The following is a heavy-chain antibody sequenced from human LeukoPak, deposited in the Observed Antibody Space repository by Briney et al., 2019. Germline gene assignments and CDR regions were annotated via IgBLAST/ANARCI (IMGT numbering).Heavy chain of an antibody. J-gene: IGHJ6*02. Sequence: SETLSLTCTVSGGSISSYYWSWIRQPPGKGLEWIGYIYYSGSTTYNPSLKSRVTISVDTSKNQFSLKLRSVTAADTAVYYCARAIAAYSGYYYYYYDMDVWGQGTTVTVSS. V-gene: IGHV4-59*01. CDR1: GGSISSYY. D-gene: IGHD5-12*01. CDR2: IYYSGST. CDR3: ARAIAAYSGYYYYYYDMDV.